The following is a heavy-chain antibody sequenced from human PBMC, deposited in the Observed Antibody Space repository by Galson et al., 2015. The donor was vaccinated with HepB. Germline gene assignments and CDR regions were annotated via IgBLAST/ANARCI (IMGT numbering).Heavy chain of an antibody. CDR1: GGSVSGGGYS. J-gene: IGHJ6*02. D-gene: IGHD6-13*01. V-gene: IGHV4-30-4*07. CDR3: ASRIAAPGNFYYYGMDV. Sequence: TLSLTCAVSGGSVSGGGYSWSWIRQPPGKGLEWTGHIYHSGGTYSNPSLKSRITISLDTSKNQFSLKLTSVTAADTAVYYCASRIAAPGNFYYYGMDVWGQGTTVTVSS. CDR2: IYHSGGT.